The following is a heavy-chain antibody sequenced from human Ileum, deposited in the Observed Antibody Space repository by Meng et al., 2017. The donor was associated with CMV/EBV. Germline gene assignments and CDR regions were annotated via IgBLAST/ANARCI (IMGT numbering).Heavy chain of an antibody. D-gene: IGHD1-26*01. J-gene: IGHJ4*02. CDR3: ARDRTVGPTPDGSLGA. CDR1: GASISTNGVN. CDR2: VHYPGTT. V-gene: IGHV4-39*07. Sequence: QVQLEESGPGLLKPSGPLSITCTASGASISTNGVNWGGLAPPPGMEWKWLTTVHYPGTTYYHTSLKRPVIITIDTTKTQYSLRLTSVTAADTAVYYCARDRTVGPTPDGSLGAWGQGTLVTVSS.